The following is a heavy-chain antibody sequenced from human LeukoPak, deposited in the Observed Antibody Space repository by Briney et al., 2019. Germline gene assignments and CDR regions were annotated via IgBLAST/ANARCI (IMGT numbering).Heavy chain of an antibody. D-gene: IGHD1-26*01. CDR3: ARGGGDAFDI. Sequence: SVTLSLTCTVSGGSISSYYWSWIRQPPGKGLEWIGYIYYSGSTNYNPSLKSRVTISVDTSKNQFSLKLSSVTAADTAVYYCARGGGDAFDIWGQGTMVTVSS. CDR1: GGSISSYY. J-gene: IGHJ3*02. V-gene: IGHV4-59*01. CDR2: IYYSGST.